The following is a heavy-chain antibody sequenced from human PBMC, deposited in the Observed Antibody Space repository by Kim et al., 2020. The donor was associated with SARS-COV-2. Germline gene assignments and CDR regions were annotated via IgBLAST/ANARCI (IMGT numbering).Heavy chain of an antibody. CDR1: GGSISSGSYY. D-gene: IGHD3-10*01. V-gene: IGHV4-61*02. CDR2: IYTSGST. Sequence: SETLSLTCTVSGGSISSGSYYWSWIRQPAGKGLEWIGRIYTSGSTNYNPSLKSRVTISVDTSKNQFSLKLSSVTAADTAVYYCARVDGGYYGSGSSVDYGMDVWGQGTTVTVSS. CDR3: ARVDGGYYGSGSSVDYGMDV. J-gene: IGHJ6*02.